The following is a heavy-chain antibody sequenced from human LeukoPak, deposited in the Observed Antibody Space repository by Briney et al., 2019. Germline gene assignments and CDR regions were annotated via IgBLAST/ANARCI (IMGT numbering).Heavy chain of an antibody. Sequence: NPSETLSLTCTVSGGSISSYYWSWIRQPPGKGLEWIGYIYYSGNTNYNPSLKSRVTISLDTSRSQSSLKLTSMTAADTAVYYCARRPGYYFDYWGQGILVTVSS. CDR1: GGSISSYY. J-gene: IGHJ4*02. CDR3: ARRPGYYFDY. CDR2: IYYSGNT. V-gene: IGHV4-59*01. D-gene: IGHD3-10*01.